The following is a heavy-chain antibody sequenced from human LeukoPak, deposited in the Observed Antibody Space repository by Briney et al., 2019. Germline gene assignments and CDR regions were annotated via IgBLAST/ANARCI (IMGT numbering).Heavy chain of an antibody. J-gene: IGHJ4*02. CDR2: IKQDGSEK. Sequence: RGSLRLSCAVSGFSVSGYWMTWVRQAPGKGLEWVANIKQDGSEKNYVDSVKGRFTISRDNAENSLFLQMNSLRVEDTAVYYCAREWQGGIAAAGTRIEGDYWGQGTLVAVSS. CDR3: AREWQGGIAAAGTRIEGDY. D-gene: IGHD6-13*01. V-gene: IGHV3-7*01. CDR1: GFSVSGYW.